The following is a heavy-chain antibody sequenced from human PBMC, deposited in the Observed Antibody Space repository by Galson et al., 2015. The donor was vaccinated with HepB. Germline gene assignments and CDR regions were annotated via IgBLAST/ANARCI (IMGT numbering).Heavy chain of an antibody. D-gene: IGHD3-16*01. J-gene: IGHJ4*02. V-gene: IGHV4-4*01. CDR3: ARGGFEDPGLFEY. Sequence: ETLSLTCAVSGDSISDTKWWGWVRQPPGKGLEWVAEIYHSGSTNYNPSLKSRVTIFVDKSRNEFSLKMTSVTAADTATYFCARGGFEDPGLFEYWGQGTLVTVSS. CDR1: GDSISDTKW. CDR2: IYHSGST.